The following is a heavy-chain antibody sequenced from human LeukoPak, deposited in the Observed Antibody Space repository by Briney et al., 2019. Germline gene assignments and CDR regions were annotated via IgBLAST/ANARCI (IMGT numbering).Heavy chain of an antibody. J-gene: IGHJ4*02. V-gene: IGHV3-33*01. CDR3: ARARNDYDSNGFSTLDY. CDR2: IWYDGSNI. Sequence: PGGSLRLSWAASGXTFSSYGMHWVRQAPGKGLDWVAVIWYDGSNIYHGDSVKGRFTVSRDNSKNTLYLQMNSLRAEDTAVYYCARARNDYDSNGFSTLDYWGQGTLVTVSS. D-gene: IGHD3-22*01. CDR1: GXTFSSYG.